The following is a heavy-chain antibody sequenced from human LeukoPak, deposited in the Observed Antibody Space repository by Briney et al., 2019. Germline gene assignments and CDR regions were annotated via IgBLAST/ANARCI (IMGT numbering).Heavy chain of an antibody. D-gene: IGHD3-3*01. CDR3: ARVPNYDFWSGYRPTYYYYMDV. Sequence: PSETLSLTCAVYGGSFSGYYWSWIRQPPGKGLEWIGEINHSGSTNYNPSLKSRVTISVDTSKNQFSLKLSSVTAADMAVYYCARVPNYDFWSGYRPTYYYYMDVWGKGTTVTVSS. J-gene: IGHJ6*03. V-gene: IGHV4-34*01. CDR2: INHSGST. CDR1: GGSFSGYY.